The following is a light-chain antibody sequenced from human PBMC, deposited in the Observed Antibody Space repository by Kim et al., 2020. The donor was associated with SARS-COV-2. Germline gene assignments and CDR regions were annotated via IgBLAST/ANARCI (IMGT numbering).Light chain of an antibody. J-gene: IGLJ3*02. CDR2: KDS. V-gene: IGLV3-27*01. CDR3: YSAADDNWV. CDR1: ILAKRY. Sequence: SYELTQPSSVSVSPGQTARITCAGDILAKRYIRWFQQKPGQAPLLVYKDSERPSGIPERFSGSSSGTTVTLTISGAQVEDEADYYCYSAADDNWVFGGGTQLTVL.